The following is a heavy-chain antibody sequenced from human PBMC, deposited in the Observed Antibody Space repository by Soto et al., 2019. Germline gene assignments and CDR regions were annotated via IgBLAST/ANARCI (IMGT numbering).Heavy chain of an antibody. V-gene: IGHV1-8*01. CDR2: MNPNSGNT. CDR3: ARRGSQQLHSYYYGMDV. Sequence: ASVKVSRKASRCTYASYGINCVRQASGQVLEWMGCMNPNSGNTVYAQKFQGRVTMTRNTSISTAYMELSSLRSDDTAVYYCARRGSQQLHSYYYGMDVWGQGTTVTVSS. J-gene: IGHJ6*02. D-gene: IGHD6-13*01. CDR1: RCTYASYG.